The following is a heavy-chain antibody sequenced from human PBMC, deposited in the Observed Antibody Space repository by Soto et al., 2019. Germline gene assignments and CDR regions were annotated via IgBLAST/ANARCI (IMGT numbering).Heavy chain of an antibody. J-gene: IGHJ6*02. Sequence: LCLTCTVSAGFIPCSDYYWSWIRQPPGKGPEWIGYIHNSGGTHHNPSLKSRVTISVDTSKSQFSLKVTSVTAADTAAYYCGRAHRDLQQLVHYYYSMDVWGQGTTVT. CDR3: GRAHRDLQQLVHYYYSMDV. CDR1: AGFIPCSDYY. CDR2: IHNSGGT. D-gene: IGHD6-13*01. V-gene: IGHV4-30-4*01.